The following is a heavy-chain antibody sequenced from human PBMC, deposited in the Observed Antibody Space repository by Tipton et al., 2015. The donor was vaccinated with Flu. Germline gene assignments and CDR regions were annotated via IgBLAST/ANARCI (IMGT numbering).Heavy chain of an antibody. J-gene: IGHJ4*02. CDR1: GYNFASHW. Sequence: VQLVQSGAEVKKSGESLRISCKVSGYNFASHWIGWVRQRPGKGLDWVGLIYPGDSETVYSPAFQGQVTFSVDKSISTAYLRWGSLRASDSAIYYCTSEGSLWGQGTLVTVSS. V-gene: IGHV5-51*03. CDR3: TSEGSL. CDR2: IYPGDSET.